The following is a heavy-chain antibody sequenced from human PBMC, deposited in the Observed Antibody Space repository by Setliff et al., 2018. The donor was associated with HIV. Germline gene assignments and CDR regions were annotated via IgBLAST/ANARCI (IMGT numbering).Heavy chain of an antibody. V-gene: IGHV2-70*04. CDR3: ARDCSDWSAVDY. J-gene: IGHJ4*02. CDR1: GFSLSTRGMR. Sequence: SGRTLVNPTPPLTLTCTFSGFSLSTRGMRVSWIRQPPGKALEWLARIDWDDDKFYSTSLKSRLTISSDTSKSQLVLIMTNMDPVDTATYYCARDCSDWSAVDYWGQGTLVTVSS. CDR2: IDWDDDK. D-gene: IGHD6-19*01.